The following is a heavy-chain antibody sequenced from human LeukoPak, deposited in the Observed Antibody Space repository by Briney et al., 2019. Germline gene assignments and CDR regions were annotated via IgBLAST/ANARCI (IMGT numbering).Heavy chain of an antibody. V-gene: IGHV4-38-2*02. D-gene: IGHD3-22*01. CDR2: IYHSGST. CDR3: ARSSGYMSY. J-gene: IGHJ4*02. CDR1: HYSISSNYY. Sequence: PSETLSLTCTVSHYSISSNYYWGWIRQPPGEGLEWIGSIYHSGSTYYNPSLKSRVTISVDTSKNQFSLKLTSVTAADTAVYYCARSSGYMSYWGQGTLVTVSS.